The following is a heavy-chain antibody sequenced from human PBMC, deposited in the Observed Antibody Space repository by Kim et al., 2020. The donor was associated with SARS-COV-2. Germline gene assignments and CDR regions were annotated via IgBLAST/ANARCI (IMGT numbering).Heavy chain of an antibody. J-gene: IGHJ4*02. Sequence: GQSLKISCKGSGYSFTSYWIGWVRQMPGKGLEWMGIIYPGDSDTRYSPSFQGQVTISADKSISTAYLQWSSLKASDTAMYYCARRGVTMVRGVPSPLYYFDYWGQGTLVTVSS. V-gene: IGHV5-51*01. CDR2: IYPGDSDT. D-gene: IGHD3-10*01. CDR1: GYSFTSYW. CDR3: ARRGVTMVRGVPSPLYYFDY.